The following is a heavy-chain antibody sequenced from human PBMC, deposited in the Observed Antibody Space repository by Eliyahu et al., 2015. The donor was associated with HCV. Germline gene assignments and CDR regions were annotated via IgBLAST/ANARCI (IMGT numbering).Heavy chain of an antibody. D-gene: IGHD4-11*01. Sequence: QLVESGGGLVKPGGSLRLSCAASGFTFDKAWMTWVRQTPGKGLEGLGRIKSKSDGETIDYAAPVKGRFTISRDDSEKTLYLQMNSLENEDTAVYYCTTSPHYPNSGQWAHIDYWGQGTLVTVSS. V-gene: IGHV3-15*01. CDR2: IKSKSDGETI. CDR3: TTSPHYPNSGQWAHIDY. J-gene: IGHJ4*02. CDR1: GFTFDKAW.